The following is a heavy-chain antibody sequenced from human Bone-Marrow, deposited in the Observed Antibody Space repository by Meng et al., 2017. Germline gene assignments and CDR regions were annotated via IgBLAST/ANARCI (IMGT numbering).Heavy chain of an antibody. Sequence: GESPKTPCAAPGFTFSSYAMRGVRQAPGKGLEWVLAISGSGGSTYYADSVKGRYTISRDNAKNSPYLQMNSLRAEDTAVYYCAREPYSSSWFHAFDIWGQGTMVTVSS. CDR2: ISGSGGST. CDR1: GFTFSSYA. CDR3: AREPYSSSWFHAFDI. V-gene: IGHV3-23*01. J-gene: IGHJ3*02. D-gene: IGHD6-13*01.